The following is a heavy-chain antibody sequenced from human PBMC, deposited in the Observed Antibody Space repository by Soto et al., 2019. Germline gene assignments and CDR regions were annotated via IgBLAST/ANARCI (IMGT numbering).Heavy chain of an antibody. Sequence: NPSETLSLTCTVSGDSITRSNFYWGWIRQPPGKGLEWLGSIFYSGSTFYNPALKSRVTFSVDTSKNHFSLKLSSVTAADTAVYYCARHKTTMLTVVSAFDPGGQGTQVTVS. CDR3: ARHKTTMLTVVSAFDP. V-gene: IGHV4-39*02. CDR1: GDSITRSNFY. J-gene: IGHJ5*02. D-gene: IGHD3-22*01. CDR2: IFYSGST.